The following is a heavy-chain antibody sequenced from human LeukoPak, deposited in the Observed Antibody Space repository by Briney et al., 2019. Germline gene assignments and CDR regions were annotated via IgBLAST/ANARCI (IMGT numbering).Heavy chain of an antibody. J-gene: IGHJ3*02. CDR2: IVVGSGVT. CDR3: AAEKRLYCSGGACYPDAFDM. V-gene: IGHV1-58*01. Sequence: GTSVKVSCKASGISFMSSAVQWVRQARGQRLEWIGWIVVGSGVTNYAQKFLERVTITRDMSTSTVFMELSSLRSEDTALYYCAAEKRLYCSGGACYPDAFDMWGQGTMVTVSS. D-gene: IGHD2-15*01. CDR1: GISFMSSA.